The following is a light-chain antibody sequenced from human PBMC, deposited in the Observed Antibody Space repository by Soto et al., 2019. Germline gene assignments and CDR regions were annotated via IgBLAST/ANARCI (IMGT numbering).Light chain of an antibody. J-gene: IGKJ4*01. CDR1: QSISRY. Sequence: IVLTKSPRTLPLSPGERTTLSCRPSQSISRYLAWYQQKPGQAPRLLIYGASSRATGTPDRFSGSGSGTHFTLTINRLEPEDFALYYCQQYNNRLTFGGGTKVDIK. CDR2: GAS. CDR3: QQYNNRLT. V-gene: IGKV3-20*01.